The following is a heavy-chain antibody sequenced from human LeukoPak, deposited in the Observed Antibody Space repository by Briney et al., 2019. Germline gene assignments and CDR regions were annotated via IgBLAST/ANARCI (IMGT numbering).Heavy chain of an antibody. V-gene: IGHV1-46*01. Sequence: ASVKVSCKASGYTFTNYYMHWVRQAPGQGLEWMGIINPSGGSTSYAQKFQGRVTMTRDTSTSTVYMELSSLRSEDTAVYYCARGLAGIAAAGSVDYWGQGTLVTVSS. CDR3: ARGLAGIAAAGSVDY. CDR1: GYTFTNYY. D-gene: IGHD6-13*01. CDR2: INPSGGST. J-gene: IGHJ4*02.